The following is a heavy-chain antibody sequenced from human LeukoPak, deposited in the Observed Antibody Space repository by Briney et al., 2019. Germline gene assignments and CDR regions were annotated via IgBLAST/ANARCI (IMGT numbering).Heavy chain of an antibody. J-gene: IGHJ4*02. V-gene: IGHV4-31*03. CDR2: IYYSGST. CDR3: ARASGYPVD. CDR1: DDSISDYY. D-gene: IGHD3-22*01. Sequence: SETLSLTCTVSDDSISDYYRGWIRQHPGKGLEWIGYIYYSGSTYYNPSLKSRVTISVDTSKNQFSLKLSSVTAADTAVYYCARASGYPVDWGQGTLVTVSS.